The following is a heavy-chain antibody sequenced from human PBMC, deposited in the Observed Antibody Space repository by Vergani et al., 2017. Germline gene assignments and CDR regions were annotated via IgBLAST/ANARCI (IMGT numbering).Heavy chain of an antibody. J-gene: IGHJ5*02. CDR1: GFTFNQYG. Sequence: QVQLVESGGGVVQPGRSLRLSCAASGFTFNQYGMHWVRQAPGKGLEWVAVTWYDGNNKQYAASVKGRFTISRDNSKSTMYLQINSLRDEDTGVYYCARALRLLYNRFGPWGQGTLVTVSS. V-gene: IGHV3-33*01. D-gene: IGHD1-14*01. CDR2: TWYDGNNK. CDR3: ARALRLLYNRFGP.